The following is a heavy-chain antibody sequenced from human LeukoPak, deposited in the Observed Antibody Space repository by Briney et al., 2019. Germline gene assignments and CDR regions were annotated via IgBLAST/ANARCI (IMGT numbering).Heavy chain of an antibody. V-gene: IGHV3-23*01. CDR3: ARRKFYRLGKKKEPNWFDS. J-gene: IGHJ5*01. CDR2: ISGSGFHT. D-gene: IGHD3-16*01. CDR1: GFTFESFD. Sequence: GGSLRLSCEASGFTFESFDMTWVRQAPGKGLEWVSLISGSGFHTFYAASVRGRFTVSRDNSKNTMYLQMNTLRAEDTAIYYCARRKFYRLGKKKEPNWFDSWGQGTLATVSS.